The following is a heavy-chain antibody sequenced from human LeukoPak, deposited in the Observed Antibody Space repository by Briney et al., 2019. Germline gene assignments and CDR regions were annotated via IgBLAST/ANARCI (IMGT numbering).Heavy chain of an antibody. CDR2: INHSGST. Sequence: SETLSLTCAVYGGSFSGYYWSWIRQPPGKGLEWIGEINHSGSTNYNPSLRSRVTISVDTSKNQFSLKLSSVTAADTAVYYCARGGGGIVVVPAASNWFDPWGQGTLVTVSS. CDR1: GGSFSGYY. CDR3: ARGGGGIVVVPAASNWFDP. V-gene: IGHV4-34*01. J-gene: IGHJ5*02. D-gene: IGHD2-2*01.